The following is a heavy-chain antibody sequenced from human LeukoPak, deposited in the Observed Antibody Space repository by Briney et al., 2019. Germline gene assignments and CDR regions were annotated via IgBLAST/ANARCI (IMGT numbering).Heavy chain of an antibody. D-gene: IGHD6-6*01. CDR3: AREYSSSSYTDF. CDR1: GGSISSYY. Sequence: TSETLSLTCTVSGGSISSYYWSWIRQPPGKGLEWIGYIYYSGSTNYNPSLKSRVTISVDTSKNQFSLKLSSVTAADTAMYYCAREYSSSSYTDFWGQGTLVTVSS. V-gene: IGHV4-59*01. J-gene: IGHJ4*02. CDR2: IYYSGST.